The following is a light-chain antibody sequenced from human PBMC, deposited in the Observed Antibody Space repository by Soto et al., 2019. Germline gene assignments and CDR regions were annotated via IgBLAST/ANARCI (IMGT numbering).Light chain of an antibody. CDR1: QGISSW. CDR2: VTS. J-gene: IGKJ4*01. CDR3: QQADSFPFT. Sequence: DIQMTQSPSSVSASVRDRVTITCRASQGISSWLARFQQKPGKAPNFLIYVTSSSQSGVPSRFSGSGSGTDFTLTITSPQPEDFATYYCQQADSFPFTFGGGTKVEIK. V-gene: IGKV1D-12*01.